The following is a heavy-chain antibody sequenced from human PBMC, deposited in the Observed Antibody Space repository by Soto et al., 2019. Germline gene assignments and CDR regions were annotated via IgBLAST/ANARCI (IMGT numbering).Heavy chain of an antibody. Sequence: QVQLVESGGGVVQPGRSLRLSCAASGFTFSSYAMHWVRQAPGKGLEWVAVISYDGSNKYYADSVKGRFTISRDNSKNTLYLQMNSLRAEDTAVYYCARDPKPSGSYPFDYWGQGTLVTVSS. V-gene: IGHV3-30-3*01. D-gene: IGHD1-26*01. J-gene: IGHJ4*02. CDR1: GFTFSSYA. CDR3: ARDPKPSGSYPFDY. CDR2: ISYDGSNK.